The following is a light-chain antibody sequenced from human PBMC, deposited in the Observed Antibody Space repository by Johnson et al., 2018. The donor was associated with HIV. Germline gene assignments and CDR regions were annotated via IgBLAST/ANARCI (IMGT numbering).Light chain of an antibody. CDR2: DND. J-gene: IGLJ1*01. V-gene: IGLV1-51*01. CDR3: GTWDNSLNVYV. CDR1: SSNIGNNY. Sequence: QAVLTQPPSVSAAPGQKVTISCSGSSSNIGNNYVSWYQQLPGTAPKLLIYDNDKRPSGIPDRFSGSKSGASATPDITGLQTGDEADYYCGTWDNSLNVYVFGTGTKVTVL.